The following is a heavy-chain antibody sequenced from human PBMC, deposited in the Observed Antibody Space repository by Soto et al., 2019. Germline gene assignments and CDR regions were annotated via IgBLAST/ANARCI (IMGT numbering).Heavy chain of an antibody. V-gene: IGHV3-7*05. CDR3: ARKALGYSGYDNWFDP. J-gene: IGHJ5*02. CDR2: IKQDGSEK. D-gene: IGHD5-12*01. CDR1: GFTFSSYW. Sequence: GGSLRLSCAASGFTFSSYWMSWVRQAPGKGLEWVANIKQDGSEKYYVDSVKGRFTISRDNAKNSLYLQMNSLRAEDTAVYYCARKALGYSGYDNWFDPWGQGTLVTVSS.